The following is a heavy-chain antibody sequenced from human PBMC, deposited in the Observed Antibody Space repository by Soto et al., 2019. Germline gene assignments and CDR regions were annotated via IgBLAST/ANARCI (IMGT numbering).Heavy chain of an antibody. Sequence: EVQLVETGGGLIQPGGSLRLSCAASGFTVSSNYMSWVRQAPGQGLEWVSVIYSGGSTYYADSVKGRFTISRDNSKNTLYLQMNSLRAEDTAVYYCARENSSSWYYYYGMDVWGQGTTVTVSS. D-gene: IGHD6-13*01. V-gene: IGHV3-53*02. CDR2: IYSGGST. CDR1: GFTVSSNY. CDR3: ARENSSSWYYYYGMDV. J-gene: IGHJ6*02.